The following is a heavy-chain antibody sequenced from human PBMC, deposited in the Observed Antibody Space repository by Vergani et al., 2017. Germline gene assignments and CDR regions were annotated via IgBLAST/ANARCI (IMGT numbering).Heavy chain of an antibody. V-gene: IGHV1-46*03. J-gene: IGHJ4*02. CDR2: INPSGGHT. CDR3: ARGDYGIVTGYRY. CDR1: GSTFSNYY. D-gene: IGHD3-9*01. Sequence: QVQVVQSGAEVKKSGASVKVSCKTSGSTFSNYYMHWVRQAPGQGLEWMGIINPSGGHTNYAQKFQGRVTMTRDTSTSTVYMELSSLRSEDTAIYYCARGDYGIVTGYRYWGQGTLVTVSA.